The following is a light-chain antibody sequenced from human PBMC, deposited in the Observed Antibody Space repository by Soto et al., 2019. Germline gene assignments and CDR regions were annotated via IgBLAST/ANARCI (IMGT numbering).Light chain of an antibody. J-gene: IGKJ4*01. CDR1: QSVSSSY. CDR2: AAS. CDR3: QQYGSSSLT. Sequence: EIVRTQSPGTMSLSPGERATLSCRASQSVSSSYLAWYQQKPGQPPRLLIYAASSRATGIPDRFSGSGSGTDFTLTISRLEPEDFAVYYCQQYGSSSLTFGGGTKVEIK. V-gene: IGKV3-20*01.